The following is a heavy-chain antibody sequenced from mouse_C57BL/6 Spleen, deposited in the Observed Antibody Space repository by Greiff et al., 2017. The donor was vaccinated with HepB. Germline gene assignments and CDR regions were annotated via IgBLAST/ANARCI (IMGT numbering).Heavy chain of an antibody. D-gene: IGHD1-1*01. Sequence: QVQLQQPGAELVRPGSSVKLSCKASGYTFTSYWMHWVKQRPIQGLEWIGNIDPSDSETHYNQKFKDKATLTVDKSSSTAYMQLSSLTSEDSAVYYCARHGSSTTGFAYWGQGTLVTVSA. J-gene: IGHJ3*01. CDR3: ARHGSSTTGFAY. V-gene: IGHV1-52*01. CDR1: GYTFTSYW. CDR2: IDPSDSET.